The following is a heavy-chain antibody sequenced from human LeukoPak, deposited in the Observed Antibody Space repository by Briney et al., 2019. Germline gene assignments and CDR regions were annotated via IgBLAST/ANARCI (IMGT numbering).Heavy chain of an antibody. J-gene: IGHJ4*02. Sequence: GGSLRLSCAASGFTVSSNCMTWVRQAPGKGLEWLGFIRSKTYGGTTELAASVEGRFTISRDDSKSIAYLQMNSLKTEDTAVYYCTRSEYTYYYDGSGYLIDYWGQGTLVTVSS. CDR3: TRSEYTYYYDGSGYLIDY. D-gene: IGHD3-22*01. V-gene: IGHV3-49*04. CDR1: GFTVSSNC. CDR2: IRSKTYGGTT.